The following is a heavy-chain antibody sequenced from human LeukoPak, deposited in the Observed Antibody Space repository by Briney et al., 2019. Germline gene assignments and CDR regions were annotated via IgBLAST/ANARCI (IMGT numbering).Heavy chain of an antibody. D-gene: IGHD6-19*01. V-gene: IGHV1-2*04. J-gene: IGHJ4*02. CDR2: INPNSGGT. CDR1: GYTFTGYY. CDR3: ARTLPLYSSGWYPFDY. Sequence: ASVKVSCKASGYTFTGYYMHWVRQAPGQGLEWMGWINPNSGGTNYAQKFQGWVTMTRDTSISTAYMELSRLRSDDTAVYYCARTLPLYSSGWYPFDYWGQGTLVTVSS.